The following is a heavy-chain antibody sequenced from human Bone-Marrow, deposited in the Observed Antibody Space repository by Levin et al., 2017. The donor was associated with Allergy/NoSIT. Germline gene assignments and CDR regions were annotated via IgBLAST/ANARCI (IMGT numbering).Heavy chain of an antibody. Sequence: SVKVSCKASGGTFNSYSISWVRQAPGQGLEWMGGIIPLVGSAKYALKFQGRVTITADASTTTAYMEINSLRSEDTAVYFCASAVVGTFDYYMDVWGKGTAVTVSS. D-gene: IGHD1-26*01. J-gene: IGHJ6*03. CDR3: ASAVVGTFDYYMDV. CDR2: IIPLVGSA. V-gene: IGHV1-69*13. CDR1: GGTFNSYS.